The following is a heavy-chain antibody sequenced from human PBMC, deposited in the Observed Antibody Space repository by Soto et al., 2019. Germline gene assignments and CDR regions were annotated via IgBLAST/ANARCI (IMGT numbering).Heavy chain of an antibody. CDR1: GFTFSSYS. V-gene: IGHV3-21*01. J-gene: IGHJ4*02. CDR3: ARDLMDGPSGY. Sequence: SLRLSCAASGFTFSSYSMNWVRQAPGKGLEWVSSISSSSSYIYYADSVKGRFTISRDNAKNSLYLQMNSLRAEDTAVYYCARDLMDGPSGYWGRGTLVTVSS. CDR2: ISSSSSYI. D-gene: IGHD3-10*01.